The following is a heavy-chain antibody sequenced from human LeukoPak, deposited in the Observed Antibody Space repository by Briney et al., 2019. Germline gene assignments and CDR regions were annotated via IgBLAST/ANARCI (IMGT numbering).Heavy chain of an antibody. CDR1: GGTFSSYA. D-gene: IGHD3-22*01. Sequence: ASVKVSCKASGGTFSSYAISWVRQAPGQGLEWMGGIIPIFGTANYAQKFQGRVTITADESSSTAYMELSSLRSEDTAVYYCERVGDYYDSSGYYQDDAFDIWGQGTMVTVSS. J-gene: IGHJ3*02. CDR2: IIPIFGTA. CDR3: ERVGDYYDSSGYYQDDAFDI. V-gene: IGHV1-69*01.